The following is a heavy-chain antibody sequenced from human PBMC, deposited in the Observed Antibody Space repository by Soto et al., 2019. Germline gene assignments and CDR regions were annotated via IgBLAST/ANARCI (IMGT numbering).Heavy chain of an antibody. D-gene: IGHD3-3*01. CDR3: AKGMALEWFLDGYYFDY. CDR1: GFTFSSYA. CDR2: ISGSGGST. Sequence: GGSLRLSCAASGFTFSSYAMSWVRQAPGKGLEWVSAISGSGGSTYYADSVKGRFTISRDNSKNTLYLQMNSLRAEDTAVYYCAKGMALEWFLDGYYFDYWGQGTLVTVSS. V-gene: IGHV3-23*01. J-gene: IGHJ4*02.